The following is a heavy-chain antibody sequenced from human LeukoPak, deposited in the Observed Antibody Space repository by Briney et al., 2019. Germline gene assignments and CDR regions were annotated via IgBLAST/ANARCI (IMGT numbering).Heavy chain of an antibody. D-gene: IGHD2-21*02. J-gene: IGHJ3*02. V-gene: IGHV5-51*01. CDR2: IYPGDSDT. CDR1: GYSFTSYW. CDR3: ARSSYCGGDCYSGGVAFDI. Sequence: GESLKISCKGSGYSFTSYWIGWVRQMPGKGLEWMGIIYPGDSDTRYSPSFQGQVTISADKSISTAYLQWSSLKASDTAMYYCARSSYCGGDCYSGGVAFDIWGQGTMVTVSS.